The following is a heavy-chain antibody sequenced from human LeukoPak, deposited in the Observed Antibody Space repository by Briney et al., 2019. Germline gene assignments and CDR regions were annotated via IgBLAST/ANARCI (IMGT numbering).Heavy chain of an antibody. Sequence: GGSLRLSCGASGFTFSSYWMSWVRQAPGKGLEWVANIKQDGSEKYYVDSVKGRFTISRDNAKNSLFLQMNSLRAEDTAVYYCGRDPHYGPFDYWGQGTLVTVSS. D-gene: IGHD4-17*01. J-gene: IGHJ4*02. CDR2: IKQDGSEK. CDR1: GFTFSSYW. CDR3: GRDPHYGPFDY. V-gene: IGHV3-7*01.